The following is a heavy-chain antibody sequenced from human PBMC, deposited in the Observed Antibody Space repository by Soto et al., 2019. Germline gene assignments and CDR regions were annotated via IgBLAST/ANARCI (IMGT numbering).Heavy chain of an antibody. J-gene: IGHJ3*02. CDR2: INHSGST. CDR1: GGSFSGYY. CDR3: AMDPSPSVGYCSSTSCSDAFDI. Sequence: SETLSLTCTVSGGSFSGYYWSWIRQPPGKGLEWIGEINHSGSTNYNPSLKSRVTISVDTSKNQFSLKLSSVTAADTAVYYCAMDPSPSVGYCSSTSCSDAFDIWGQGTMVTVS. D-gene: IGHD2-2*01. V-gene: IGHV4-34*01.